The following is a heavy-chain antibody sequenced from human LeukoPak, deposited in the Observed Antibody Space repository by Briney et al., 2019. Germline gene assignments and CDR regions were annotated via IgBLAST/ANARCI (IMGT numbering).Heavy chain of an antibody. CDR2: FIPILGTV. Sequence: ASVKVSCKASGGTFSNYAISWVRQAPGQGLEWMGGFIPILGTVNYAEKFRGRVTITADESSITAYMELSSLRSEDTAVYYYARGGDTYYYGSGSYYQIDYWGQGTLVTVSS. J-gene: IGHJ4*02. CDR3: ARGGDTYYYGSGSYYQIDY. V-gene: IGHV1-69*13. CDR1: GGTFSNYA. D-gene: IGHD3-10*01.